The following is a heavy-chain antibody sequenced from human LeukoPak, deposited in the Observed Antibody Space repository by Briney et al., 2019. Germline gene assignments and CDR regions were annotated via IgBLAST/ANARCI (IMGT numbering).Heavy chain of an antibody. Sequence: ASVKVSCKASGYTFTGYYMHWVRQAPGQGLEWMGWINPNSGGTNYAQKFQGRVTMTRDTSISTPYMELSRLRSDDTAVYYCARDHYYDSSGLGGWGQGTLVTVSS. J-gene: IGHJ4*02. CDR1: GYTFTGYY. CDR3: ARDHYYDSSGLGG. CDR2: INPNSGGT. D-gene: IGHD3-22*01. V-gene: IGHV1-2*02.